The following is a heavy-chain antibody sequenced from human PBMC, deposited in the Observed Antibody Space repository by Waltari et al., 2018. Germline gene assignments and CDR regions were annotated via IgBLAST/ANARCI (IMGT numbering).Heavy chain of an antibody. CDR3: AREGRPYGGPNWFDP. J-gene: IGHJ5*02. CDR2: MSGNGDSI. D-gene: IGHD3-10*01. CDR1: GFSFSSYA. V-gene: IGHV3-64*07. Sequence: EVQLVESGGGLVQPGGSLRLSCTASGFSFSSYAMHWVRQAPGNGLEYFSAMSGNGDSIYYADSVKGRFTISRDNSKNMLYLQMGSLRAEDMAVYYCAREGRPYGGPNWFDPWGQGTLVTVSS.